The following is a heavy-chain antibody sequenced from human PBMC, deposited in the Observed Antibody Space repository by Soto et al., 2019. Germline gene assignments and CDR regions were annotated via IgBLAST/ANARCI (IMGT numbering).Heavy chain of an antibody. Sequence: GKTLKISCKVSGYIFTSYWISWVRQMPGKGLEWMGKIDPSDSYTNYSPAFQGHVTISGDRSTSTVYLQMNTLRAEDTAIYYCAKVSSSWYAGFFDLWGQGTLVTVSS. J-gene: IGHJ4*02. CDR3: AKVSSSWYAGFFDL. CDR2: IDPSDSYT. V-gene: IGHV5-10-1*01. CDR1: GYIFTSYW. D-gene: IGHD6-13*01.